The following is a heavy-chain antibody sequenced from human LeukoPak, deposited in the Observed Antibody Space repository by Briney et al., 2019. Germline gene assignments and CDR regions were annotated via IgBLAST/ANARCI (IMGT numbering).Heavy chain of an antibody. CDR2: INPNSGGT. D-gene: IGHD6-19*01. J-gene: IGHJ1*01. CDR1: GYTFTGYY. V-gene: IGHV1-2*02. CDR3: ARVRGGWYVEYFQH. Sequence: GASVKVSCKASGYTFTGYYMHWVRQAPGQGLEWMGWINPNSGGTNYAQKFQGRVTMTRDTSISTAYVELSRLRSDDTAVYYCARVRGGWYVEYFQHWGQGTLVTVSS.